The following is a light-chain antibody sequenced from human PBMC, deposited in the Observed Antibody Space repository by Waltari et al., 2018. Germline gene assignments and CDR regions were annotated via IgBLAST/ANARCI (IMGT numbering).Light chain of an antibody. Sequence: DIQMTQSPSSLSASVGDRVTITCQASQDIRNFLNWYQQKPGKAPKRLIYDASNVETGVPSRFSGSGFGTEFTFTISSLQPEDIATYYCQQFENLPFTFGPGTKLDIK. CDR1: QDIRNF. CDR2: DAS. J-gene: IGKJ3*01. V-gene: IGKV1-33*01. CDR3: QQFENLPFT.